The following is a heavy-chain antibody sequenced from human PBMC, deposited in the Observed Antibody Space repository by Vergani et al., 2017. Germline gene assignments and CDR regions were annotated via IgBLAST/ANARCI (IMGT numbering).Heavy chain of an antibody. CDR3: ARGRMTMVRGVIIHNWFDP. CDR1: GGSISSYY. Sequence: QVQLQESGPGLVKPSETLSLTCTVSGGSISSYYWSWLRQPPGKGLEWIGYIYYSGSTNYNTSLKSRVTLSVDTSKNQFSLKLSSVTAAYTAVYYCARGRMTMVRGVIIHNWFDPWGQGSLVTVSS. CDR2: IYYSGST. V-gene: IGHV4-59*01. D-gene: IGHD3-10*01. J-gene: IGHJ5*02.